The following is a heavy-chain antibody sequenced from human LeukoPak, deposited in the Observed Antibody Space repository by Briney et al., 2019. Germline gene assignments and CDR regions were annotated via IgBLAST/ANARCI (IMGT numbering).Heavy chain of an antibody. D-gene: IGHD3-3*01. CDR3: ARHFRTVWSGYRWDWFDP. CDR1: GGSISSSSYY. Sequence: SETLSLTCTVSGGSISSSSYYWGWIRQPPGKGLESIGSIYYSGSTYYNPSLKSRVTISVDTSKNQFSLKLSSVTAADTAVYYSARHFRTVWSGYRWDWFDPWGQGTLVTVSS. CDR2: IYYSGST. J-gene: IGHJ5*02. V-gene: IGHV4-39*01.